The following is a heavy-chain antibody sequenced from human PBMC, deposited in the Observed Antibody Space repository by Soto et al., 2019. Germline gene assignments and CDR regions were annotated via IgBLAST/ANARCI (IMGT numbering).Heavy chain of an antibody. CDR3: ARWGRGGTISVDASDI. J-gene: IGHJ3*02. CDR1: GYTFTGYF. Sequence: QVQLVQSGAEVKKPGASVKVSCKASGYTFTGYFMHWVRQAPGQGLEWMGWIHPNSGATNYVQKFQGRVTMTRDTSISTAYMELSRLRSDDTAVYYCARWGRGGTISVDASDIWGQGTMVTVSS. D-gene: IGHD1-1*01. CDR2: IHPNSGAT. V-gene: IGHV1-2*02.